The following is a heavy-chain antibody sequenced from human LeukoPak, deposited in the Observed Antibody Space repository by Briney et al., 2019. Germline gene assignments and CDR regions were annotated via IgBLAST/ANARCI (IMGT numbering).Heavy chain of an antibody. V-gene: IGHV3-7*01. CDR3: ARDSNNYYYYMDV. CDR1: GFTFNHYW. CDR2: IKQDGSEK. Sequence: GGSLRLSCAASGFTFNHYWMSWVRQAPGKGLEWVAKIKQDGSEKYYVDSVKGRFTISRDNAKNSLYLQMNSLRAEDTSVYYCARDSNNYYYYMDVWGKGTTVTVSS. J-gene: IGHJ6*03. D-gene: IGHD3-3*02.